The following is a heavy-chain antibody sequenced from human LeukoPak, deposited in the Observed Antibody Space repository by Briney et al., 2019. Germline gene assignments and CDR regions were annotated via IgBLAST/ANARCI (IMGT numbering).Heavy chain of an antibody. V-gene: IGHV3-66*01. D-gene: IGHD3-22*01. J-gene: IGHJ4*02. CDR2: ICSGGST. CDR1: GFTVSSNS. CDR3: ARKHYYDSSGFFPPMDY. Sequence: GGSLRLSCAASGFTVSSNSMSWVRQAPGKGLEWVSVICSGGSTFYADSVKGRFTISRDNSKNTLYLQMNSLRAEDTAVYYCARKHYYDSSGFFPPMDYWGQGTLVTVSS.